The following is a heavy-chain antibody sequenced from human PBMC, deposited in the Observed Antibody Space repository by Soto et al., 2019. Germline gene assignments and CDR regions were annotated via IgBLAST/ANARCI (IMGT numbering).Heavy chain of an antibody. J-gene: IGHJ4*02. V-gene: IGHV3-7*01. CDR1: GFTFSSYW. Sequence: EVQLVESGGGLVQPGESLRLSCAASGFTFSSYWMTWVRQAPGKGLEWVANIKQDGSEKYYVDSVRGRFTMSRDNAKNALYLQMNSLRAEDTAVYYCARVVGATQMDFDYWGQGNLVTVSS. CDR3: ARVVGATQMDFDY. CDR2: IKQDGSEK. D-gene: IGHD1-26*01.